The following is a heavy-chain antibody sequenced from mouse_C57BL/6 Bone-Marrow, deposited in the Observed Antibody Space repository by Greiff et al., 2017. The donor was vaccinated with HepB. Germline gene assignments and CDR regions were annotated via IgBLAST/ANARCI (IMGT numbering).Heavy chain of an antibody. CDR2: IYYSGTI. D-gene: IGHD2-2*01. CDR1: GISITTGNYR. J-gene: IGHJ3*01. V-gene: IGHV3-5*01. CDR3: ARDGYDLFAY. Sequence: DVKLQESGPGLVKPSQTVFLTCTVTGISITTGNYRWSWIRQFPGNKLDWIGYIYYSGTITYNPSLTSRTTITRDTPKNQFFLEMNSLTAEDTATYYCARDGYDLFAYWGQGTLVTVSA.